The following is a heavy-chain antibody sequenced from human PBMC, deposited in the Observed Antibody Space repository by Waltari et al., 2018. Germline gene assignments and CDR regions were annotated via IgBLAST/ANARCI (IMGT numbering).Heavy chain of an antibody. Sequence: SMSTNNWWSWVRQSPEKGLEWIGQVHRSGRTNYNPSFASRVDMSLEMSINQFSLKVVSATAADTAVYYCARDRGRGLYLDSWGQGTLVTVSP. D-gene: IGHD2-15*01. CDR1: SMSTNNW. CDR2: VHRSGRT. CDR3: ARDRGRGLYLDS. V-gene: IGHV4-4*02. J-gene: IGHJ4*02.